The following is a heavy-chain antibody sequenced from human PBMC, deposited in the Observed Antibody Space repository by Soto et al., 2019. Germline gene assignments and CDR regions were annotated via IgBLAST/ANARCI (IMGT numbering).Heavy chain of an antibody. CDR2: MFYSGLT. CDR1: GCSVSSSDYY. Sequence: PSDTLSLTCSVSGCSVSSSDYYWAWIRQPPGKGLEWIGSMFYSGLTYYNPSLKSRVTLSVDTSKNQFSVRLNSVTAADTAVYYCAPLSVSLSGPYGIHVWGQGTTVTVSS. CDR3: APLSVSLSGPYGIHV. D-gene: IGHD2-15*01. J-gene: IGHJ6*02. V-gene: IGHV4-39*01.